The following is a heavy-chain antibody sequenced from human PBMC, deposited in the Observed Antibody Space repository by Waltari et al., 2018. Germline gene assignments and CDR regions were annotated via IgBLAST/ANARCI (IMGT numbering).Heavy chain of an antibody. V-gene: IGHV4-31*03. CDR3: ASAYDSSGDFDY. J-gene: IGHJ4*02. CDR2: IYYSGST. Sequence: QVQLQESGPGLVKPSQTLSLTCTVSGGSISSGGYYWSWTRQHPGKGLAWIVYIYYSGSTYYNPSLKSRVTISVDTSKNQFSLKPGSVTAADTAVYYCASAYDSSGDFDYWGQGTLVTVSS. CDR1: GGSISSGGYY. D-gene: IGHD3-22*01.